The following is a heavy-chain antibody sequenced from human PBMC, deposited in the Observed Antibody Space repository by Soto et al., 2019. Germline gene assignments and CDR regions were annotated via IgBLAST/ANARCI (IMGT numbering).Heavy chain of an antibody. CDR2: AYFSGGNT. CDR3: AYGSSSAWIDY. Sequence: SETLSLTCSVSGDSMRGYHFYWGWIRQAPGKGLEWIGSAYFSGGNTYYSPSLKSRVSISVDTSKNEFSLRLTSLTAADTAVYFCAYGSSSAWIDYWGQGTLVTSPQ. J-gene: IGHJ4*02. V-gene: IGHV4-39*01. D-gene: IGHD6-25*01. CDR1: GDSMRGYHFY.